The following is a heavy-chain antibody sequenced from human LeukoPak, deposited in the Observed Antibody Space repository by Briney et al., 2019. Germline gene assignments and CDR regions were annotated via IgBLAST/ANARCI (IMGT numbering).Heavy chain of an antibody. CDR3: ARDSSGYFYGNAFDV. CDR2: IYYSGST. D-gene: IGHD3-22*01. CDR1: GGSISSSSYY. Sequence: SETLSLTRTVSGGSISSSSYYWGWIRQPPGKGLEWIGSIYYSGSTYYNPSLKSRVTISVDTSKNQFSLKLSSVTAADTAVYYCARDSSGYFYGNAFDVWGQGTMVTVSS. V-gene: IGHV4-39*01. J-gene: IGHJ3*01.